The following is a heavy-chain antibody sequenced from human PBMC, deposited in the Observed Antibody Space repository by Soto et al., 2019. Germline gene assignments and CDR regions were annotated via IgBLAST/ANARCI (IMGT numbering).Heavy chain of an antibody. CDR1: GGSLSSGF. D-gene: IGHD5-12*01. CDR2: IHYSGST. Sequence: QVQLQESGPGLVKPSETLSLTCSVSGGSLSSGFWGWFRQPPGKGLEWIGFIHYSGSTTYNPSLTSRLTISLDTPKNHFSLRLSSVTAADTALYYCTVGGGWLTDYWGQGTLVTVSS. J-gene: IGHJ4*02. CDR3: TVGGGWLTDY. V-gene: IGHV4-59*01.